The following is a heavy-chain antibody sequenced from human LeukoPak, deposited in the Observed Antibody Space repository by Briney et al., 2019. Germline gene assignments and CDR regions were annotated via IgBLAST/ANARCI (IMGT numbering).Heavy chain of an antibody. CDR1: GFTFSSYG. V-gene: IGHV3-30*02. D-gene: IGHD6-19*01. CDR2: IRSDGSIK. J-gene: IGHJ4*02. CDR3: AKDDVFSSAWYFEY. Sequence: PGGSLRLSCAASGFTFSSYGMHWVRQAPGKGLEWVAFIRSDGSIKYYTESLKGRFTISRDNSKNTLYLQMNSLRAEDTAVYYCAKDDVFSSAWYFEYWGQGTLVTVSS.